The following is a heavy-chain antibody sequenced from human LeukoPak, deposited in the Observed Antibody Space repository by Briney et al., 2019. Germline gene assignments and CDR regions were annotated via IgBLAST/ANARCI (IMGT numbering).Heavy chain of an antibody. CDR1: GFTFSSYA. D-gene: IGHD6-13*01. J-gene: IGHJ4*02. Sequence: GGSLRLSCAASGFTFSSYAMHWVRQAPGKGLEWVAVISYDGSNKYYADSVKGRFTISRDNSKNTLCLQMSSLRAEDTAVYYCARSQQQLGPDYWGQGTLVTVS. CDR3: ARSQQQLGPDY. V-gene: IGHV3-30*04. CDR2: ISYDGSNK.